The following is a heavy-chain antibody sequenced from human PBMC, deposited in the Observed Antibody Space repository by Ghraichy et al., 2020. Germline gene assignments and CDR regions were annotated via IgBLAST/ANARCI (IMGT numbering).Heavy chain of an antibody. CDR2: IKSDGSST. Sequence: LSLTCAASGFTLSNYWMHWVRQVPGKGLVWVSRIKSDGSSTIYADSVKGRFTISRDNAKNTLYLQMNSLRAEDTAVYYCAREYCRGGRCYFGTGGSHFDYWGQGTLVTVSS. CDR3: AREYCRGGRCYFGTGGSHFDY. CDR1: GFTLSNYW. J-gene: IGHJ4*02. V-gene: IGHV3-74*01. D-gene: IGHD2-15*01.